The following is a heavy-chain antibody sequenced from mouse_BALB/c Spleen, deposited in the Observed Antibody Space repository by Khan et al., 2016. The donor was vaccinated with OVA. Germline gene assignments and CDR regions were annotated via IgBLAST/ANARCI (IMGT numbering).Heavy chain of an antibody. D-gene: IGHD2-3*01. Sequence: QIQLVQSGPELKKPGETVKISCKASGYTFTSYGMNWVKKAPGKGLKWMGWINTYTGEPTYADDFKGRFAFSLETSASTADLQINNLHNAATAANFGARKSFSDGRYFDVWGAGTTVTVSS. J-gene: IGHJ1*01. CDR1: GYTFTSYG. CDR2: INTYTGEP. V-gene: IGHV9-3-1*01. CDR3: ARKSFSDGRYFDV.